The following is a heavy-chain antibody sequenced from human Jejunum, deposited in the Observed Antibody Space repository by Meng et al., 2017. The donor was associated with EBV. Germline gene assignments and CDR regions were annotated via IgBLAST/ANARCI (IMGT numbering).Heavy chain of an antibody. J-gene: IGHJ5*01. Sequence: EMQLLDCGGGLIQAGGSRRLSWAASGCIVSNSNFSWVRQAPGKGLEWVSVIYSDSTTHYADSVKGRFTMSRDNSKSTLFLQMDSLRAEDTAIYYCAKRETSGWYDLWGQGTLVTVSS. D-gene: IGHD6-19*01. CDR1: GCIVSNSN. CDR3: AKRETSGWYDL. V-gene: IGHV3-53*01. CDR2: IYSDSTT.